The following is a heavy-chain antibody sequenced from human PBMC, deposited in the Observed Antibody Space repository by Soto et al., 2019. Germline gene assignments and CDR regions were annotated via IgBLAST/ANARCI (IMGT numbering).Heavy chain of an antibody. V-gene: IGHV3-72*01. J-gene: IGHJ6*02. D-gene: IGHD6-19*01. CDR1: GLIFSDYH. CDR3: AMLGGWSGGSNDMDV. CDR2: IRRKANSYTT. Sequence: EVQLVESGGGLVQPGGSLRLSCAASGLIFSDYHMDWVRQAPGKGLEWVGRIRRKANSYTTEYAASVKGRFTISRDHSNNSLYLQMNSLKTEATAVYYCAMLGGWSGGSNDMDVWGQGTTVTVSS.